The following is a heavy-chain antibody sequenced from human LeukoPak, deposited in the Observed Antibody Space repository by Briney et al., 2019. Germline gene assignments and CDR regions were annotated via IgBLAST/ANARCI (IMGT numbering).Heavy chain of an antibody. D-gene: IGHD3-22*01. CDR2: INPNSGGT. V-gene: IGHV1-2*02. CDR1: GDTFTGYY. Sequence: GASVKVSCKASGDTFTGYYMHWVRQAPGRGLEWMGWINPNSGGTNYAQKFQDRVTLTRDTSISTAYMELSRLRSDDTAVYYCASMSRILGDSSDSSRDYWGQGTLVTVSS. CDR3: ASMSRILGDSSDSSRDY. J-gene: IGHJ4*02.